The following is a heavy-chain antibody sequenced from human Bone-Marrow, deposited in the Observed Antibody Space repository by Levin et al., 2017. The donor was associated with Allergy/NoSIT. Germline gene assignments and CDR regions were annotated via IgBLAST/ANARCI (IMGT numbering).Heavy chain of an antibody. CDR2: INSKTGGT. CDR3: AGGYCSGGVCYEGWFDP. V-gene: IGHV1-2*02. D-gene: IGHD2-8*02. J-gene: IGHJ5*02. Sequence: GASVKVSCKTSGYTSTDYYTHWVRQAPGQGLEWMGWINSKTGGTKYAQSFQGRVTMTRDTSISTIYMELSRLTSDDTAVYFCAGGYCSGGVCYEGWFDPWGQGTLVTVSS. CDR1: GYTSTDYY.